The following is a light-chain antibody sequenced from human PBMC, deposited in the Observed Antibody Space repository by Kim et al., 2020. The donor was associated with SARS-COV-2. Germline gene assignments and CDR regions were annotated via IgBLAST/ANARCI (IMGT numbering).Light chain of an antibody. CDR1: QSVSSN. J-gene: IGKJ3*01. V-gene: IGKV3-15*01. CDR3: QQYNNWPLT. CDR2: GAS. Sequence: EIVMTQSPATLSVSPGERANLSCRASQSVSSNLAWYQQKPGQAPRLLIYGASTRATGIPARFSGSVSGTEFTLTISSLQSEDFAVYYCQQYNNWPLTFGPGTKVDIK.